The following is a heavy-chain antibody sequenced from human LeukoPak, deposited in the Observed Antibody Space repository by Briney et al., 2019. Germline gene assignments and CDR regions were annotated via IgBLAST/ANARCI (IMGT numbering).Heavy chain of an antibody. CDR3: ARSNIAAAGLDY. CDR2: IYYSGST. V-gene: IGHV4-30-2*01. CDR1: GGSISSGDYY. D-gene: IGHD6-13*01. J-gene: IGHJ4*02. Sequence: PSETLSLTYTVSGGSISSGDYYWSWIRQPPGKGLEWIGHIYYSGSTYYSPSLKSRVTISVDRSKNQFSLKLSSVTAADTAVYYCARSNIAAAGLDYWGQGTLVTVSS.